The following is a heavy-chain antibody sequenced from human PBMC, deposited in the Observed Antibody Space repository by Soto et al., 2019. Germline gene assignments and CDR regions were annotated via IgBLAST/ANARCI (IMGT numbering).Heavy chain of an antibody. J-gene: IGHJ4*02. CDR2: IYYSGTT. V-gene: IGHV4-28*01. Sequence: QVQLQESGPGLVKPSDTLSLTCAVSGYSISSSNWWGWIRQPPGKALEWIGYIYYSGTTYYNPSLKSRVIMAVGTGKNHFSLKLTSVTAVDTAVYYFARREMQGHIDYWGQGTLVTVSS. CDR1: GYSISSSNW. CDR3: ARREMQGHIDY. D-gene: IGHD1-26*01.